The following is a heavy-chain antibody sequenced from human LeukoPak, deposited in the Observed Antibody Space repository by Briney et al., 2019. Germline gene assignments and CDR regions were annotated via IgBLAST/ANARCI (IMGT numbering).Heavy chain of an antibody. CDR3: AKGSGWEASYFYYYMDV. D-gene: IGHD1-26*01. CDR2: IRYDGSSK. V-gene: IGHV3-30*02. Sequence: GGSLRLSCAASGFTFRSYAMHWVRQAPGKGLEWVAFIRYDGSSKYYVDSVKGRFTISRDNSKNTLYLQMNSLRAEDTAVYFCAKGSGWEASYFYYYMDVWGKGTTVTISS. CDR1: GFTFRSYA. J-gene: IGHJ6*03.